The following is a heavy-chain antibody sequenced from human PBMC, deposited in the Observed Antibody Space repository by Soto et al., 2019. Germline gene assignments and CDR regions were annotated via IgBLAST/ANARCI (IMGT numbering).Heavy chain of an antibody. J-gene: IGHJ4*02. CDR1: GFRFSDYP. Sequence: PGGSLRLSCVGSGFRFSDYPLNWVRQAPGKGLEWLGNIKGDGSDAHYVDSVKGRFTISRDNAGNSIYLQMNNLRAEDTAMYYCARDPVTSDWGQGTLVTVSS. CDR3: ARDPVTSD. V-gene: IGHV3-7*03. CDR2: IKGDGSDA.